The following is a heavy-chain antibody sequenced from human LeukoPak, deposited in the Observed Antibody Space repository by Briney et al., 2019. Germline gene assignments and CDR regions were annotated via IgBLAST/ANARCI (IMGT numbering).Heavy chain of an antibody. Sequence: SETLSLTCTVSGGSISSYYWSWIRQPPGKGLEWVGYIYYSGKTNYNPSLKSRLTISVDTSKNHFSLKLSSVTAADTAVYYCARESRRDGYKFDYWGQGTLVTVSS. CDR2: IYYSGKT. CDR1: GGSISSYY. J-gene: IGHJ4*02. CDR3: ARESRRDGYKFDY. D-gene: IGHD5-24*01. V-gene: IGHV4-59*01.